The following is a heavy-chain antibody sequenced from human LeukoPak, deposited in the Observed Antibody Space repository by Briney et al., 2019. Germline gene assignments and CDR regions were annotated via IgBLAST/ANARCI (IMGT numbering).Heavy chain of an antibody. Sequence: GGSLRLSCAASRFTLSNYWMSWVRQAPGKGLEWVANIKQDGSETYYVDSVKGRFTISRDNAKNSLSLQMNSLRAEDTAVYYCARQRGSGCLDYWGQGTLVTVS. CDR1: RFTLSNYW. CDR3: ARQRGSGCLDY. J-gene: IGHJ4*02. CDR2: IKQDGSET. V-gene: IGHV3-7*01. D-gene: IGHD6-19*01.